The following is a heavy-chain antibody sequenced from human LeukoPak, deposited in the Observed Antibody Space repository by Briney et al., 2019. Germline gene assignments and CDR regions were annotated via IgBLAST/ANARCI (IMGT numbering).Heavy chain of an antibody. CDR1: GGSISSYY. D-gene: IGHD5-18*01. Sequence: SETLSLTCTVSGGSISSYYWSWIRQPPGKGLEWVGYIYYSGSTNYTPSLKCRVTISVDTSKNQFSLKLSSVTAADTAVYYCARGYSYGYGWFDPWGQGTLVTVSS. CDR2: IYYSGST. V-gene: IGHV4-59*08. J-gene: IGHJ5*02. CDR3: ARGYSYGYGWFDP.